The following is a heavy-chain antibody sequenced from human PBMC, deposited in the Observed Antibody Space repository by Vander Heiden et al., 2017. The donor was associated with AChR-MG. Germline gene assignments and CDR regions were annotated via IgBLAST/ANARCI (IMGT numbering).Heavy chain of an antibody. V-gene: IGHV3-23*01. D-gene: IGHD3-16*01. CDR1: GFTFSIDA. CDR3: ATAWGIGGVGTPLGWFDP. J-gene: IGHJ5*02. CDR2: VSGSGGST. Sequence: QPLESGGGLLPPRGHLSLPCPAPGFTFSIDAMSWVRQAPGKGLEGVSAVSGSGGSTYYADSVKGRFTISRDNSKNTQYLQMNSLGAEDTAVYYCATAWGIGGVGTPLGWFDPWGQGTLVTGSS.